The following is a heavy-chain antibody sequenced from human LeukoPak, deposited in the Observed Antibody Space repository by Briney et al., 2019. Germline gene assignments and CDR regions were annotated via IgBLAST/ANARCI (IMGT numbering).Heavy chain of an antibody. J-gene: IGHJ4*02. D-gene: IGHD3-22*01. CDR2: ISAYNGNT. V-gene: IGHV1-18*01. CDR1: GYTFTSYG. CDR3: ARDRPYYYDSSGYYAHFDY. Sequence: ASVKVSCKASGYTFTSYGISWVRQAPGQGLEWMGWISAYNGNTNYAQKLQGRVTMTTDTSTSTAYMELRSLRSDDTAVYYCARDRPYYYDSSGYYAHFDYWGREPWSPSPQ.